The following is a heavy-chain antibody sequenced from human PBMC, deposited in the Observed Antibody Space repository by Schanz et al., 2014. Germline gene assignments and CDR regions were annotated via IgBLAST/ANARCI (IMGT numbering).Heavy chain of an antibody. J-gene: IGHJ4*02. CDR1: GYTFTSYS. V-gene: IGHV1-3*01. D-gene: IGHD3-22*01. CDR2: ISPYNGNT. Sequence: QVQLVQSGAEVKKPGASVKVSCKASGYTFTSYSIHWVRQAPGQGLEWMGWISPYNGNTNYAQKFQGRVTNTADKSTSTAYMDLSSLRPEDTAVYYCARSNYYDNSDYYNSFDYWGQGTLVTVSS. CDR3: ARSNYYDNSDYYNSFDY.